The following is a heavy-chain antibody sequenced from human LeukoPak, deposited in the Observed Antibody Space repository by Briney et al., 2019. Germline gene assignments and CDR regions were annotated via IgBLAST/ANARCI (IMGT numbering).Heavy chain of an antibody. CDR1: GFTFSSYA. Sequence: GRSLRLSCAASGFTFSSYAMHWVRQAPGKGLEWVAVISYDGSNKYYADSVKGRFTISRDNSKNTLYLQMNSLRAEDTAVYYCAREGGAYDSSGYHDYWGQGTLVTVSS. CDR3: AREGGAYDSSGYHDY. J-gene: IGHJ4*02. D-gene: IGHD3-22*01. CDR2: ISYDGSNK. V-gene: IGHV3-30-3*01.